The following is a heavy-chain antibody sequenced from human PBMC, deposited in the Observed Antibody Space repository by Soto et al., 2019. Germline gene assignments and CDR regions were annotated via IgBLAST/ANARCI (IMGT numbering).Heavy chain of an antibody. CDR1: GGSISSYY. D-gene: IGHD4-17*01. J-gene: IGHJ4*02. CDR3: ARAGTVTTFDY. CDR2: IYYSGST. V-gene: IGHV4-59*01. Sequence: PSETLSLTCTVSGGSISSYYWSWIRQPPGKGLEWIGYIYYSGSTNYNPSLKSRVTISVDTSKNQFSLKLSSVTAADTAVYYCARAGTVTTFDYWGQGTLVTVSS.